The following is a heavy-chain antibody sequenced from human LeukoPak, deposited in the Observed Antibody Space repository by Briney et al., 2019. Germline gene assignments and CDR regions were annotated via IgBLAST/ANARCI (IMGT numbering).Heavy chain of an antibody. V-gene: IGHV3-66*01. D-gene: IGHD3-10*01. J-gene: IGHJ4*02. CDR3: AREMVWFGEEYFDY. Sequence: GGSLRLSCAASGFTVSSNYMSWVRQAPGKGLEWVSVIYSGGSTYYADSVKGRFTISRDNSKNTLYLQMNSLRAGDTAVYYCAREMVWFGEEYFDYWGQGTLVTVSS. CDR1: GFTVSSNY. CDR2: IYSGGST.